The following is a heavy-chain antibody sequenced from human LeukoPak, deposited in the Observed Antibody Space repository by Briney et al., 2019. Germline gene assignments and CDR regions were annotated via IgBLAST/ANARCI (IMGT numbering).Heavy chain of an antibody. D-gene: IGHD3-3*01. V-gene: IGHV3-7*01. Sequence: EGSLRLSCAASGFTFSSYWMSWVRQAPGKGLEWVANIKQDGSEKYYVDSVKGRFTISRDNAKNSLYLQMNSLRAEDTAVYYCARETYYDFWSGYYPWSGYYYMDVWGKGTTVTVSS. CDR3: ARETYYDFWSGYYPWSGYYYMDV. CDR2: IKQDGSEK. CDR1: GFTFSSYW. J-gene: IGHJ6*03.